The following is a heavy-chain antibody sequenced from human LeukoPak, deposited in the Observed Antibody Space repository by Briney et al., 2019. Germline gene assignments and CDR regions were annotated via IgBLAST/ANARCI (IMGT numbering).Heavy chain of an antibody. Sequence: GGSLRLSCSASGFTLSRYGMHWVRQTPGKGLEYVSGISSNGGSTNYADSVKGRFTISRDNSKNTLHLQMSSLRAEDTAVYYCVKGYCSSISCSLIDYGGQGTLVTVSS. CDR1: GFTLSRYG. CDR2: ISSNGGST. CDR3: VKGYCSSISCSLIDY. J-gene: IGHJ4*02. V-gene: IGHV3-64D*06. D-gene: IGHD2-2*01.